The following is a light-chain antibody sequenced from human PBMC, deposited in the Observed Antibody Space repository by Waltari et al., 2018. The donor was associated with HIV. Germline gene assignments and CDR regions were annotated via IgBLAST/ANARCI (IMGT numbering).Light chain of an antibody. J-gene: IGLJ2*01. CDR2: EDS. CDR3: YSTDSSGNHSV. V-gene: IGLV3-10*01. CDR1: ALTKKY. Sequence: YELTQPPSVSVSPGQTARITCSGDALTKKYAYWYQQKSGKAPVLVIYEDSKRPSGIPERFSGSISGTMATLIISGTQVEDDADYYCYSTDSSGNHSVFGGWTKLTVL.